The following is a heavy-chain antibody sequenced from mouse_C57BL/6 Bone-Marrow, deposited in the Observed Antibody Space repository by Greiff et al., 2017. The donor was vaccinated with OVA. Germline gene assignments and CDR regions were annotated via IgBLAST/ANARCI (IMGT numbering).Heavy chain of an antibody. CDR3: ARGTTVVARDY. D-gene: IGHD1-1*01. CDR1: GFNIKDYY. CDR2: IDPEDGDT. Sequence: EVQGEESGAELVKPGASVKLSCTASGFNIKDYYMHWVKQRTEQGLEWIGRIDPEDGDTKYDPKFQGKATITADTSSNTAYLQLSSLTSEDTAVYCCARGTTVVARDYWGQGTSVTVSS. J-gene: IGHJ4*01. V-gene: IGHV14-2*01.